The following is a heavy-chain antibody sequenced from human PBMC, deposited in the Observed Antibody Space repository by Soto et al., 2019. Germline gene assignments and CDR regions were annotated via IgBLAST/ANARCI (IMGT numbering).Heavy chain of an antibody. J-gene: IGHJ4*02. CDR1: GFTFKIYD. CDR3: ARATRRSTLVRGVTTALDY. CDR2: ISSTGSPM. V-gene: IGHV3-21*01. D-gene: IGHD3-10*01. Sequence: VGSLRLSCEASGFTFKIYDMNWARQAPGKGLEWVSYISSTGSPMYYAESVKGRFTISRDNAKNSLFLQMNSLRGEDTAIYFCARATRRSTLVRGVTTALDYWGQGALVTVSS.